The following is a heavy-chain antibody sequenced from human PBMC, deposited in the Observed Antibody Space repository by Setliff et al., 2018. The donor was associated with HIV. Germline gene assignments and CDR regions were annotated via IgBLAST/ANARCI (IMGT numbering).Heavy chain of an antibody. D-gene: IGHD2-21*02. V-gene: IGHV4-39*07. CDR3: ARGGAFCGRDSCYYLDY. J-gene: IGHJ4*02. CDR1: GGAFNTSSSY. CDR2: IFYSGSA. Sequence: SETLSLTCTVSGGAFNTSSSYWGWIRQPPGKGLEYIGGIFYSGSAYYNPSLKSQASISVDTSRNEFSLKLSSVTAADTAVYFCARGGAFCGRDSCYYLDYWGQGNPVTVSS.